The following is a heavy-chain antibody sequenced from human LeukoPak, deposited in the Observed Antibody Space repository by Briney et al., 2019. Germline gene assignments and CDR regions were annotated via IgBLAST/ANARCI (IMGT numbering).Heavy chain of an antibody. J-gene: IGHJ5*02. CDR2: INPNSGDT. V-gene: IGHV1-2*02. Sequence: ASVKVSCKASGYTFTGYYMHWVRQAPGQGLEWIGWINPNSGDTNYAQKFQGRVTMTRDTSISTAYMELSSLKSDDTAVYYCARAKWESSTTCYGAWGQGTLVTVSS. CDR3: ARAKWESSTTCYGA. CDR1: GYTFTGYY. D-gene: IGHD2-2*01.